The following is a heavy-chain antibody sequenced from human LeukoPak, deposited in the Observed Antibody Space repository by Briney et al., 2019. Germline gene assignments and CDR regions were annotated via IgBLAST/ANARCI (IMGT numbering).Heavy chain of an antibody. CDR2: IYTSGST. D-gene: IGHD3-10*01. J-gene: IGHJ4*02. V-gene: IGHV4-4*07. CDR3: ARQDGSGLFDY. CDR1: RGSISSYY. Sequence: PSETLSLTRTVSRGSISSYYWSWIRQPAGKGLEWIGRIYTSGSTNYNPSLKSRVTMSVDTSKDQFSLKLSSVTAADTAVYYCARQDGSGLFDYWGQGTLVTVSS.